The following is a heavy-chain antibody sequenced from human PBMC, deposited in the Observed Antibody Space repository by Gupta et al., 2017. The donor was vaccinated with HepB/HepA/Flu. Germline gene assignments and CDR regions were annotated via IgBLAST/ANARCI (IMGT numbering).Heavy chain of an antibody. CDR3: TRVVVVVPAANHDAFDI. CDR2: IRSKAYGGTT. CDR1: GFNFGDYA. V-gene: IGHV3-49*04. D-gene: IGHD2-2*01. Sequence: EVQLVASGGGLVQPGRSLRLSCTASGFNFGDYAMSWVCQAPGKGLEWVGFIRSKAYGGTTEYAASVKGRFTISRDDSKSIAYLQMNSLKTEYTAVYYCTRVVVVVPAANHDAFDIWGQGTMVTVSS. J-gene: IGHJ3*02.